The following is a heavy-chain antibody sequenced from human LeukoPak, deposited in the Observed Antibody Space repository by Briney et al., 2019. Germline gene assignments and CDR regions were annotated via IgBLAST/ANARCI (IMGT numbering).Heavy chain of an antibody. J-gene: IGHJ6*02. CDR3: ARDSGHCSSTSCYRPSYYYYGMDV. D-gene: IGHD2-2*01. CDR2: IIPILGIA. CDR1: GGTFSSYA. Sequence: SVKVSCKASGGTFSSYAISWVRQAPGQGLEWMGRIIPILGIANYAQKFQGRVTITADKSTSTAYMELSSLRSEDTAVYYCARDSGHCSSTSCYRPSYYYYGMDVWGQGTTVTVSS. V-gene: IGHV1-69*04.